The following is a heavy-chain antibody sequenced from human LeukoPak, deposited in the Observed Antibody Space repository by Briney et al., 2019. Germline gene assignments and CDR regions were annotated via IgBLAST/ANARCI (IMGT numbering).Heavy chain of an antibody. CDR2: IRTKATSYDA. Sequence: PGGSLRLSCAASGFTFSGSPMHWVRQASGKGLEWVGRIRTKATSYDAAYAASVKGRFTISRDDSKNTVYLQMNSLRAEDTAVYYCAKGYCINDKCSNYDYWGQGTLVTVSS. V-gene: IGHV3-73*01. CDR3: AKGYCINDKCSNYDY. D-gene: IGHD2-8*01. J-gene: IGHJ4*02. CDR1: GFTFSGSP.